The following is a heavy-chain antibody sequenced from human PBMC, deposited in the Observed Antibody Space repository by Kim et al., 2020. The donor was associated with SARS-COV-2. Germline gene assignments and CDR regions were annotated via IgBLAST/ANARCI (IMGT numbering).Heavy chain of an antibody. D-gene: IGHD6-19*01. CDR3: AKERAVADYYYYGMDV. J-gene: IGHJ6*02. CDR2: ISYDGSNK. Sequence: GGSLRLSCAASGFTFSSYGMHWVRQAPGKGLEWVAVISYDGSNKYYADSVKGRFTISRDNSKNTLYLQMNSLRAEDTAVYYCAKERAVADYYYYGMDVWGQGTTVTVSS. V-gene: IGHV3-30*18. CDR1: GFTFSSYG.